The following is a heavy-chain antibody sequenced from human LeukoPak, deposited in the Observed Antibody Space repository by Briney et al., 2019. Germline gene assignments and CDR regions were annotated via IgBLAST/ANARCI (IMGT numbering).Heavy chain of an antibody. V-gene: IGHV3-23*01. J-gene: IGHJ4*02. CDR3: AKDGAQVGVTFDY. CDR1: GFTFSSYA. CDR2: ISGSGGST. Sequence: GGSLRLSCAASGFTFSSYAMSWVRQAPGKGLEWVSAISGSGGSTYYADSVKGRFAISRDNSKNTLYLQMNSLRVEDTAIYYCAKDGAQVGVTFDYWGQGTLVTVSS. D-gene: IGHD2-15*01.